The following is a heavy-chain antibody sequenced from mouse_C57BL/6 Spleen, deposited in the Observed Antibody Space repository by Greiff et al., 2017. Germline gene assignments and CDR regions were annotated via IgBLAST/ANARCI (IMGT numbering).Heavy chain of an antibody. J-gene: IGHJ2*01. Sequence: VKLMESGAELVRPGTSVKMSCKASGYTFTNYWIGWAKQRPGHGLEWIGDIYPGGGYTNYNEKFKGKATLTADKSSSTAYMQFSSLTSEDSAIYYCARDYGNYDYWGQGTTLTVSS. V-gene: IGHV1-63*01. CDR1: GYTFTNYW. CDR2: IYPGGGYT. D-gene: IGHD2-1*01. CDR3: ARDYGNYDY.